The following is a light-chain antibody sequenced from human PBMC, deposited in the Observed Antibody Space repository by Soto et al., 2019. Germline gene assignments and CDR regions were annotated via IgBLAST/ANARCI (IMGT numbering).Light chain of an antibody. CDR1: QSISNR. CDR3: QQYDTYSWT. J-gene: IGKJ1*01. V-gene: IGKV1-5*03. Sequence: DIQMTQSSSTLSASVGDRVIITCRASQSISNRLAWYQQKPGKAPKLLIYKASTLESGVPSRFSGSGSGTEFTLTISSLQPDDFATYYCQQYDTYSWTFGQGTKVEIK. CDR2: KAS.